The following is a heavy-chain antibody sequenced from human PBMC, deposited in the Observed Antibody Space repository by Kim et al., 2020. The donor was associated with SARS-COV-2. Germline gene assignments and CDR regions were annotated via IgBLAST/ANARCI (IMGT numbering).Heavy chain of an antibody. J-gene: IGHJ5*02. CDR2: IYYSGST. Sequence: SETLSLTCTVSGGSISSSSYYWGWIRQPPGKGLEWIGSIYYSGSTYYNPSLKSRVTISVDTSKNQFSLKLSSVTAADTAVYYCGRGSSSWRTLTSWFDPWGQGTLVTVSS. V-gene: IGHV4-39*01. D-gene: IGHD6-13*01. CDR1: GGSISSSSYY. CDR3: GRGSSSWRTLTSWFDP.